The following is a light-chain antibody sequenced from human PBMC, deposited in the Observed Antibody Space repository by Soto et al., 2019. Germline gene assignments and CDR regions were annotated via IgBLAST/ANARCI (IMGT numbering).Light chain of an antibody. V-gene: IGLV1-40*01. CDR3: QSYDRSMSGYV. J-gene: IGLJ1*01. Sequence: QSVLTQPPSVAGAPGQRVTICCTGSSSNIGGNYDVHWLQHLRGTAPKLLIYANNNRPAAVPDRFSGSKSGTSASLAITGLQAADEADYYCQSYDRSMSGYVFGSGTKVTVL. CDR1: SSNIGGNYD. CDR2: ANN.